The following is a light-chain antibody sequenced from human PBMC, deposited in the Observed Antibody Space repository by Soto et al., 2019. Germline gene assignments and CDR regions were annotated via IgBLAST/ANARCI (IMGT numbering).Light chain of an antibody. Sequence: EVVLTQSPATLSLSPGERATLSCRASESVNNYLAWYQQKPGQAPRLLIYDASNRATGIPARFSGSGSGTDFTLTISSLEPEDFAVYYCQQRSNWPPFTFGGGTKVEIK. CDR2: DAS. CDR1: ESVNNY. V-gene: IGKV3-11*01. J-gene: IGKJ4*01. CDR3: QQRSNWPPFT.